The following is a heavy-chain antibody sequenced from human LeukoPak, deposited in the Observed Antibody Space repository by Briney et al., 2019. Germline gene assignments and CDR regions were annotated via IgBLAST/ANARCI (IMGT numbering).Heavy chain of an antibody. J-gene: IGHJ5*02. D-gene: IGHD4-11*01. CDR3: ARGFRVETTVTTSSGGWFDP. CDR2: INSDGSST. CDR1: GFTFSSYW. V-gene: IGHV3-74*01. Sequence: GGSLRLSCAASGFTFSSYWMHWVRQAPGKGLVWVSRINSDGSSTSYADSVKGRFTISRDNAKNTLYLQMSSLRAEDTAVYYCARGFRVETTVTTSSGGWFDPWGQGTLVTVSS.